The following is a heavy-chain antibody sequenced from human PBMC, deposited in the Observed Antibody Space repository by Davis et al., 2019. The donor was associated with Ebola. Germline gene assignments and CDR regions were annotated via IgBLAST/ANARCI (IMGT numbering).Heavy chain of an antibody. CDR2: INLDGSRT. J-gene: IGHJ5*02. CDR1: GFTFSSYW. Sequence: PGGSLISCAASGFTFSSYWMHWVRQAPGKGLVWVSRINLDGSRTTYADSVKGRFTISSDNAKNTLYLQMNSLSAEDTALYYCARVAYGDSGRWFDPWGQGTLVTVSS. CDR3: ARVAYGDSGRWFDP. D-gene: IGHD4-17*01. V-gene: IGHV3-74*01.